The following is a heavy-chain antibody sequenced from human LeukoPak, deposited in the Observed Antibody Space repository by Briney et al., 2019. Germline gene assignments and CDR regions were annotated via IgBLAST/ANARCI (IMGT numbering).Heavy chain of an antibody. Sequence: GGSLSLSCAVSGFTLSRYWMTWVRQAPGKGLEWVANIKEDGSEKYYVDSVKGRFTISRDNAKNSLYLQMNSLRVEDTAVYYCAREKQSGGTPFDYWGQGSLVTVSS. V-gene: IGHV3-7*01. CDR1: GFTLSRYW. J-gene: IGHJ4*02. CDR3: AREKQSGGTPFDY. CDR2: IKEDGSEK. D-gene: IGHD1-26*01.